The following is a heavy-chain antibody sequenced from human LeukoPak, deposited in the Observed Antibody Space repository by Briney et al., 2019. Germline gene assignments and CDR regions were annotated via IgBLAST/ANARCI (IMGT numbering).Heavy chain of an antibody. J-gene: IGHJ4*02. CDR2: FAGSDTTI. V-gene: IGHV3-48*03. CDR3: TTLGYHLDS. D-gene: IGHD3-22*01. Sequence: PGGSLRLSCAASGFAFSAYEMNWVRQASGKGLEWVAYFAGSDTTIYYADSVRGRFTISRDNAKNSLYLQMNSLRAEDTALYYCTTLGYHLDSWGQGTLVTVSS. CDR1: GFAFSAYE.